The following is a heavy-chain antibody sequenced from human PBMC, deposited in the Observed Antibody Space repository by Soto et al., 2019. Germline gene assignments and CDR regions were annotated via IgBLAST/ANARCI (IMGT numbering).Heavy chain of an antibody. CDR1: GFPVSSNF. CDR2: IYSDGST. CDR3: ASRRNPYGAYDY. Sequence: GGSLRLSCAASGFPVSSNFMSWVRQAPGKGLEWVSIIYSDGSTYYADSVKGRFTISRDNSKNTLYLQMNSLRADDTAVYYCASRRNPYGAYDYWGHGTLVTVSS. D-gene: IGHD4-17*01. V-gene: IGHV3-66*01. J-gene: IGHJ4*01.